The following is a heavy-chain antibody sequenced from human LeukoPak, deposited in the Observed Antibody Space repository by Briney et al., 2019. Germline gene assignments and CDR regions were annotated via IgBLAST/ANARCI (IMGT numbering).Heavy chain of an antibody. CDR1: GFIFSNYW. J-gene: IGHJ4*02. CDR2: IKQDGSET. Sequence: GGSLRLSCATSGFIFSNYWMSWVRQAPGKVLEWVANIKQDGSETYYVDSVKGRFTISRDNAKNSLYLQVNSLRAEDTAVYFCARDSPPDYWGQGTLVTVSS. V-gene: IGHV3-7*01. CDR3: ARDSPPDY.